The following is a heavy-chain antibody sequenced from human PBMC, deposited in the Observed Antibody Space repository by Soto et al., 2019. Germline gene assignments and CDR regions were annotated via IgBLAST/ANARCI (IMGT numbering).Heavy chain of an antibody. CDR3: ATAPGELDAFDI. J-gene: IGHJ4*02. D-gene: IGHD3-10*01. Sequence: ASVKVSCKVSGYTLTELSMHWVRQAPGKGLEWMGGFDPEDGETIYAQKFQGRVTMTEDTSTDTAYMELSSLRSEDTAVYYCATAPGELDAFDIWGQGSQVTVSS. CDR2: FDPEDGET. V-gene: IGHV1-24*01. CDR1: GYTLTELS.